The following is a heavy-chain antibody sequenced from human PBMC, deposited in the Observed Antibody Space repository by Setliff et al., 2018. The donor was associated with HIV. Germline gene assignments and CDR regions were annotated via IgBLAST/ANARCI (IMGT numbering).Heavy chain of an antibody. D-gene: IGHD3-3*02. V-gene: IGHV3-74*03. CDR1: GFTFSNSW. Sequence: PGGSLRLSCAASGFTFSNSWMHWVRQAPGKGLVWVSRINTDGSSATYADSVKGRFTISRDNSKNTLYLQMSSLRAEDTAVYYCAKGSFDPLGTDYWGQGILVTVSS. J-gene: IGHJ4*02. CDR3: AKGSFDPLGTDY. CDR2: INTDGSSA.